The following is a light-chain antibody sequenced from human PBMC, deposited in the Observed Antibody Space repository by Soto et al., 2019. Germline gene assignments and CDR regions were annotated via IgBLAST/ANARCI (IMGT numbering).Light chain of an antibody. CDR2: LNSDGCH. CDR3: QTWGTGTLV. CDR1: SGHSSYA. V-gene: IGLV4-69*01. Sequence: QSVLTQSPSASASLGASVKLTCTLSSGHSSYAIAWHQQQPEKGPRYLMKLNSDGCHSKGDGIPDRFSGSSSGAERYLTISSLQSEDEADYYCQTWGTGTLVFGGGTKLTVL. J-gene: IGLJ2*01.